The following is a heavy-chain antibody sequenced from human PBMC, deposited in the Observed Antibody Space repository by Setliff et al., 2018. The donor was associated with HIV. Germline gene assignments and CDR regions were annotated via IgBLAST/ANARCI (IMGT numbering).Heavy chain of an antibody. Sequence: GGSLRLSCAPSGFRFSDYTMTWVRQAPGKGLECVSGISGSGDTIYYADSVKGRFTISRDNSKNILSLQMNSLRAEDTAVYYCAKPANGGWGQGTRVTVSS. CDR3: AKPANGG. CDR2: ISGSGDTI. J-gene: IGHJ3*01. V-gene: IGHV3-23*01. CDR1: GFRFSDYT.